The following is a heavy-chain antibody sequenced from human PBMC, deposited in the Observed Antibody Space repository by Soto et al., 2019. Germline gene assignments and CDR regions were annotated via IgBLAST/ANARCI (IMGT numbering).Heavy chain of an antibody. V-gene: IGHV3-30*03. CDR3: VGGQYYFDY. CDR1: GFPFSTYG. Sequence: QVQLVESGGGVVQPGRSLRLSCAASGFPFSTYGMHWVREGPGKGLEWVAVISYDGSNKYYAESVKGRFTISRDNSKNTLYLQMHSLRPEDTALYYCVGGQYYFDYRGQGTLVTVSS. CDR2: ISYDGSNK. D-gene: IGHD3-10*01. J-gene: IGHJ4*02.